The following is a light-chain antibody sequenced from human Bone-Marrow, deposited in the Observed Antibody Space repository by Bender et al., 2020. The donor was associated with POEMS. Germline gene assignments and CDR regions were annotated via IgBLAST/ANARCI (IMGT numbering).Light chain of an antibody. CDR2: YDD. V-gene: IGLV1-36*01. Sequence: QSVVTQPPSLSEAPRQRVTISCSGSSSNIGNHGVNWYQQPPGEAPKLLIYYDDLLTPGVSDRFSVAKYGTSSSLAISELQSEDEALYYCSAWDDSLSGWVFGGGTKLTVL. J-gene: IGLJ3*02. CDR3: SAWDDSLSGWV. CDR1: SSNIGNHG.